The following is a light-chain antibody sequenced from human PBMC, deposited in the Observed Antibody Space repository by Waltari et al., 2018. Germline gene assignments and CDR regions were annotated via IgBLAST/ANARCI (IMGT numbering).Light chain of an antibody. Sequence: QSVLTQPPSASGTPGQRVPISCSGSSTNIGVNYVYWYQQLPGRAPKLLSYRKKNRPSVVPDLFSGSKSGTSASLAISGLRSEDEADYYCAAWDDSLYALGTGTKVSVL. CDR2: RKK. CDR1: STNIGVNY. J-gene: IGLJ1*01. V-gene: IGLV1-47*01. CDR3: AAWDDSLYA.